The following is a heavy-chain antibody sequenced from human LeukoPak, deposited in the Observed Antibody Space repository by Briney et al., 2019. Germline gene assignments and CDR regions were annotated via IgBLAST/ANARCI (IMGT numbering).Heavy chain of an antibody. CDR1: GGSISSYY. CDR3: ARGGPWTVRYFDWISHYYYMDV. V-gene: IGHV4-59*01. D-gene: IGHD3-9*01. Sequence: SETLSLTCAVSGGSISSYYWSWIRQPPGKGLEWIGYIYYSGSTNYNPSLKSRVTISVDTSKNQFSLKLSSVTAADTAVYYCARGGPWTVRYFDWISHYYYMDVWGKGTTVTISS. CDR2: IYYSGST. J-gene: IGHJ6*03.